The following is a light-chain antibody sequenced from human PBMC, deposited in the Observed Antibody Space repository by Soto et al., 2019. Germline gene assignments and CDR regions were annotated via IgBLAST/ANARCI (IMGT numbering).Light chain of an antibody. J-gene: IGKJ1*01. CDR2: GAS. CDR1: HSVSSN. V-gene: IGKV3-20*01. CDR3: QHYSSSSWT. Sequence: EIVLTQSPATLSVSPGERATLSCRASHSVSSNLAWYQQKPGQAPRLLIFGASSRATGIPDKFSGSGSGTDFTLTISRLEPDDFAVYYCQHYSSSSWTFGQGTKVDIK.